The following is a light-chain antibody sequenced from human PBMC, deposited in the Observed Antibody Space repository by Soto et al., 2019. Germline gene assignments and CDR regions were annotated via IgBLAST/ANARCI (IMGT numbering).Light chain of an antibody. CDR2: SSS. CDR3: QQYNNWPRT. J-gene: IGKJ1*01. V-gene: IGKV3-20*01. CDR1: QSLSSSF. Sequence: EIVLTQSPGTLSLSPGERAILSCRASQSLSSSFLAWYQQKPGQAPRLLIYSSSNRATGIPDRFSGSGSGTDFTLTISSLQSEDFAVYYCQQYNNWPRTFGQGTKVDIK.